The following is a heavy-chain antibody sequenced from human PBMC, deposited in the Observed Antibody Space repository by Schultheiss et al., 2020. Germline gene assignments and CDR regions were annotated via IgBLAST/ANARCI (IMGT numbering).Heavy chain of an antibody. Sequence: TLSLTCTVSGGSISSSSYYWSWIRQPPGKGLEWLALIYWNDDKRYSPSLKSRLTITKDTSKNQVVLTMTNMDPVDTATYYCAHSSRDDYGSGSYGYWGQGTLVTVPS. CDR2: IYWNDDK. D-gene: IGHD3-10*01. V-gene: IGHV2-5*01. CDR1: GGSISSSSYY. J-gene: IGHJ4*02. CDR3: AHSSRDDYGSGSYGY.